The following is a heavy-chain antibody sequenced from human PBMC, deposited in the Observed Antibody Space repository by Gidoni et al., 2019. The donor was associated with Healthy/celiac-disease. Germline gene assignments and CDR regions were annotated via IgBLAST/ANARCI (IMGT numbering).Heavy chain of an antibody. CDR3: ARDPKVDFWSGYFSY. V-gene: IGHV3-11*06. J-gene: IGHJ4*02. CDR1: GFTFSDYY. Sequence: QVQLVESGGGLVKPGGSLRLSCAASGFTFSDYYMSWLRQAPGKGLEWVSYISSSSSYTNYADSVKGRFTISRDNAKNSLYLRMNSLRAEDTAVYYCARDPKVDFWSGYFSYWGQGTLVTVSS. CDR2: ISSSSSYT. D-gene: IGHD3-3*01.